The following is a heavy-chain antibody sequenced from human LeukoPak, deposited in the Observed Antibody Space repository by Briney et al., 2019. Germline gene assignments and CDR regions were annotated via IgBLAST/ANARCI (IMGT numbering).Heavy chain of an antibody. CDR3: ARDGKPDYYDSSGYDYFDY. CDR2: ISYDGRNK. CDR1: GFTFSSFA. Sequence: GGSLRLSCAASGFTFSSFAMHWVRQAPGKGLEWVAAISYDGRNKYYADSVQGRFTSSRDNSKNMLYLQMNSLRAEDTAVYYCARDGKPDYYDSSGYDYFDYWGQGTLVTVSS. V-gene: IGHV3-30-3*01. J-gene: IGHJ4*02. D-gene: IGHD3-22*01.